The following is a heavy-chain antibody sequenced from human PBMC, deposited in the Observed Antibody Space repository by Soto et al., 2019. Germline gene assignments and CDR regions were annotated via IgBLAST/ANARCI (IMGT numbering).Heavy chain of an antibody. CDR1: GYTFTAYY. V-gene: IGHV1-2*02. D-gene: IGHD3-10*01. J-gene: IGHJ4*02. CDR3: ARAVHTMIQGVRFRVDQ. CDR2: INPNGGGT. Sequence: ASVNVSCKASGYTFTAYYIHWVRQAPGQGLEWMGWINPNGGGTKYAQKFQGRVTMTRDTSINTAYMELTRLTSDDTAVYYCARAVHTMIQGVRFRVDQWGQGTLVTVSS.